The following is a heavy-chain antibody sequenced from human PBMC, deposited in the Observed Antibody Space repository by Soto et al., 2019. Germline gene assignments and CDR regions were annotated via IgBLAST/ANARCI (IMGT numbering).Heavy chain of an antibody. Sequence: QVQLVQSGAEVKKPGSSVQVSCKASGGTFSSYAISWVRQAPGQGLEWMGGIIPIFGTANYAQKCQGRVTITSDESTSTAYMELSSRRSEDTAVYYCSRDSNREGSYWGQGTLVTVSS. CDR2: IIPIFGTA. V-gene: IGHV1-69*01. CDR1: GGTFSSYA. CDR3: SRDSNREGSY. J-gene: IGHJ4*02.